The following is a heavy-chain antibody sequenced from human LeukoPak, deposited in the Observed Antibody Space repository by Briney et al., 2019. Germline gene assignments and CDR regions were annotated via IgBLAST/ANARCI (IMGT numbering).Heavy chain of an antibody. CDR3: ARTYCSGGSCYHLD. Sequence: SGPVLVKPTETLTLTCTVSGFSLSNARMGVSWIRQPPGKALEWLAHIFSNDEKSYSTSLKSRLTIPKDTSKSQVVLTMTNMDPVDTATYYCARTYCSGGSCYHLDWGQGTLVTVSS. D-gene: IGHD2-15*01. CDR1: GFSLSNARMG. CDR2: IFSNDEK. V-gene: IGHV2-26*01. J-gene: IGHJ4*02.